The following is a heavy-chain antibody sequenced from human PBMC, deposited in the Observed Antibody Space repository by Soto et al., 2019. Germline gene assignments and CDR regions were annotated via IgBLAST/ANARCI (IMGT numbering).Heavy chain of an antibody. Sequence: QVQLVESGGGVVQPGRSLRLSCAASGFTFSSYAMHWVRQAPGKGLEWVAVISYDGSNKYYADSVKGRFTISRDNSKNTLYLQMNSLRAEDTAVYYCARLDDYDILTGYSNYYCGMDVWGQGTTVTVSS. V-gene: IGHV3-30-3*01. CDR2: ISYDGSNK. CDR3: ARLDDYDILTGYSNYYCGMDV. J-gene: IGHJ6*02. CDR1: GFTFSSYA. D-gene: IGHD3-9*01.